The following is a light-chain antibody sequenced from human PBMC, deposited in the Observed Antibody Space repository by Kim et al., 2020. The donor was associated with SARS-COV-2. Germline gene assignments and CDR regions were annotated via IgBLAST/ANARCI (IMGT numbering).Light chain of an antibody. CDR2: DAS. V-gene: IGKV3-20*01. CDR3: QQYGSSPQT. Sequence: SPGERATCSCRASQSVSSSSSAWYQQKPGQAPRLLIYDASTRATGIPDRFSGSGSRTDFTLTISRLEPEDFAVYYCQQYGSSPQTFGQGTKVDIK. J-gene: IGKJ1*01. CDR1: QSVSSSS.